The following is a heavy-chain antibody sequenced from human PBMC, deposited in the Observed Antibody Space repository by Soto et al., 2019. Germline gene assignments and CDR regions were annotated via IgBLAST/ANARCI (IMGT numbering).Heavy chain of an antibody. J-gene: IGHJ4*02. CDR3: ARAPLGDTSLGKNHVDS. D-gene: IGHD5-18*01. CDR2: IYYTGTT. Sequence: QVQLQESGPGLVKPSETLSLTCTVSGGSISSGGYYWSWIRQHPGKGLEWIGYIYYTGTTYYNPSLKRRVTISQETSKSQFPLILTSATAADTALYYCARAPLGDTSLGKNHVDSWGRGTLVSVSS. V-gene: IGHV4-31*03. CDR1: GGSISSGGYY.